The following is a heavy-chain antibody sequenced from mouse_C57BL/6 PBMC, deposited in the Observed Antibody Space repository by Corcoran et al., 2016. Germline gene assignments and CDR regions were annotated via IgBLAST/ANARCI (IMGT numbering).Heavy chain of an antibody. V-gene: IGHV1-26*01. CDR1: GYTFTDYY. Sequence: EVQLQQSGPELVKPGASVKISCKASGYTFTDYYMNWVKQSHGKSLEWIGDINPNNGGTSYNQKFKGKATLTVDKSSSTAYMELRSLTSEDSAVYYCARWARGFAYWGQGTLVTVSA. CDR2: INPNNGGT. CDR3: ARWARGFAY. J-gene: IGHJ3*01.